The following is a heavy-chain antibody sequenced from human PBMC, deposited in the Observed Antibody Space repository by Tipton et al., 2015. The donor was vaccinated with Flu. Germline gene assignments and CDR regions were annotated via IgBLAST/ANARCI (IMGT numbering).Heavy chain of an antibody. J-gene: IGHJ5*02. CDR2: IYTNGDT. CDR3: ARRDYSNYVSDPKSWFDP. CDR1: GGSIGSGTHY. D-gene: IGHD4-11*01. Sequence: TLSLTCSVSGGSIGSGTHYWSWVRQPAGKGLEWIGRIYTNGDTYYNPSLKSRVTISVDTSKNQFSLKLSSVTAADMAVYYCARRDYSNYVSDPKSWFDPWGQGTLVTVSS. V-gene: IGHV4-61*02.